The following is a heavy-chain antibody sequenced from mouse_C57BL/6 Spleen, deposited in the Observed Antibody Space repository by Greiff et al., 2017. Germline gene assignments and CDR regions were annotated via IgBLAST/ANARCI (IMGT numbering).Heavy chain of an antibody. Sequence: QVQLQQPGAELVMPGASVKLSCKASGYTFTSYWMHWVKQRPGQGLEWIGEIDPSDSYTNYNQKFKGKSTLTVDKSSSTAYMQLSSLTSEGSAVYFCARRDGNYEWYFDVWGTGTTVTVSS. CDR1: GYTFTSYW. D-gene: IGHD2-1*01. V-gene: IGHV1-69*01. J-gene: IGHJ1*03. CDR3: ARRDGNYEWYFDV. CDR2: IDPSDSYT.